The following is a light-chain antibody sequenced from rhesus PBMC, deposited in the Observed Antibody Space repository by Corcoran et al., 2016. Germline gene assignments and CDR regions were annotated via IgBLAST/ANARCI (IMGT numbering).Light chain of an antibody. CDR3: QQHNSYPPT. Sequence: DIQMTQSPSSLSASVGDRVTITCQASEGSCNKLAWYQQKPGKVPTLLIYKAAPLQNGGPSGFSGIGSGTEFTLTIRSLQPEDFATYYCQQHNSYPPTFGQGTKVEIK. CDR1: EGSCNK. V-gene: IGKV1-25*01. CDR2: KAA. J-gene: IGKJ1*01.